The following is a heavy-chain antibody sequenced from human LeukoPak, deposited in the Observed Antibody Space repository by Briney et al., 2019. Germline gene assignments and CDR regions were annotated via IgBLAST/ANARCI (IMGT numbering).Heavy chain of an antibody. V-gene: IGHV3-48*03. D-gene: IGHD6-19*01. J-gene: IGHJ4*02. CDR1: GFTFSSYE. CDR3: ARARRGSSGWYDY. CDR2: ISSSGSTI. Sequence: GGSLRLSCAASGFTFSSYEMNWVRQALGKGLEWVSYISSSGSTIYYADSVKGRLTISRDNAKNSLYLQMNSLRAEDTAVYYCARARRGSSGWYDYWGQGTLVTVSS.